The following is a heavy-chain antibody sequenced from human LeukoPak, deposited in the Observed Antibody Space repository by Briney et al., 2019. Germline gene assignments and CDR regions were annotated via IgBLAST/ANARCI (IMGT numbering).Heavy chain of an antibody. D-gene: IGHD6-19*01. J-gene: IGHJ4*02. Sequence: PSETLSLTCTVSGDSISTYYWSWIRQPPGKGLEWIGYIYYSGSTNYNPSLKSRVTISVDTSKNQFSLKLSSVTAADTAVYYCARGRGQWLPFDYWGQGTLVTVSS. CDR2: IYYSGST. CDR1: GDSISTYY. CDR3: ARGRGQWLPFDY. V-gene: IGHV4-59*01.